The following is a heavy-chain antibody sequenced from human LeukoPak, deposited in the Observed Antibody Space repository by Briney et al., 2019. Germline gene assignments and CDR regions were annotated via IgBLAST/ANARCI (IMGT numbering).Heavy chain of an antibody. D-gene: IGHD6-13*01. CDR3: ARHSSSWSWFDP. CDR1: GGSFSGYY. CDR2: INHSGST. V-gene: IGHV4-34*01. J-gene: IGHJ5*02. Sequence: SETLSLTCAVYGGSFSGYYWSWIRQPPGKGLEWVGEINHSGSTNYNPSLKSRVTIPVDTSKNQFSLKLSSVTAADTAVYYCARHSSSWSWFDPWGQGTLVTVSS.